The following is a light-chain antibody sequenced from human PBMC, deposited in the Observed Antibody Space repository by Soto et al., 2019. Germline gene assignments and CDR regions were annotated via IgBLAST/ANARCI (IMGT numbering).Light chain of an antibody. V-gene: IGKV4-1*01. J-gene: IGKJ1*01. CDR3: QQYYSTPWT. Sequence: IVMTQSPDSLAVSLGERATINCKSSQSVLYSSNNKNYLAWYQQKAGQPPKLLIYWASTRESGVPDRFSGSGSGTDFTLTISSLQAEDVAVYYCQQYYSTPWTFGQGTKV. CDR1: QSVLYSSNNKNY. CDR2: WAS.